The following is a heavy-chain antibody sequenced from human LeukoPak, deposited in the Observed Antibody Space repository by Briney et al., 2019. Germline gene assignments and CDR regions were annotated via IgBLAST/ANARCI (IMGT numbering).Heavy chain of an antibody. CDR3: AKRLSSSSTWYYFDY. CDR1: GFTVSSNY. D-gene: IGHD6-13*01. Sequence: GGSLRLSCAASGFTVSSNYMSWVRQAPGKGLEWVSEIYSDGSTYYADSVKGRFTISRDNSKNTLYLQMNSLRAEDTAVYYCAKRLSSSSTWYYFDYWGQGTLVTVSS. J-gene: IGHJ4*02. V-gene: IGHV3-53*01. CDR2: IYSDGST.